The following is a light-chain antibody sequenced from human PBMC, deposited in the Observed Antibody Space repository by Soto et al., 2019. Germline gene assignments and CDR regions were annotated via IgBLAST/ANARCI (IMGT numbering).Light chain of an antibody. CDR3: QQYNDWPSMYT. CDR1: QSFDSN. Sequence: EIVMTQSPATLSVSPGERATLSCRASQSFDSNLAWYQQKPGQAPRLLIYGASTRATGVPARFSGSGSGTEFTLTMSSLQSEDFAVDYCQQYNDWPSMYTFGQGTKLEMK. J-gene: IGKJ2*01. CDR2: GAS. V-gene: IGKV3-15*01.